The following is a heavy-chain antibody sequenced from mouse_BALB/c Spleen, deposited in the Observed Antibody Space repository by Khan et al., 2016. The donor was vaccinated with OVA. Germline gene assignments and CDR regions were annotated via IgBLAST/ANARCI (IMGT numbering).Heavy chain of an antibody. CDR2: IWGGGGT. Sequence: QVQLKQSGPGLVAPSQSLSITCTVSGFSLSRYNLHWVRQPPGKGLAWLGMIWGGGGTDYNSTLKSRLNISKDNSRSQVLLKMNMRHTDDTAMYYCARAYYRYDGYYAMDYWGQGTSGTVPS. CDR1: GFSLSRYN. CDR3: ARAYYRYDGYYAMDY. D-gene: IGHD2-14*01. J-gene: IGHJ4*01. V-gene: IGHV2-6-4*01.